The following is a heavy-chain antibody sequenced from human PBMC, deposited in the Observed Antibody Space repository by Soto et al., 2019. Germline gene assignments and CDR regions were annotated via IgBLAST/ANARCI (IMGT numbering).Heavy chain of an antibody. CDR3: ARADVDTTLDYXFHF. CDR1: GDSVSTNSAT. V-gene: IGHV6-1*01. D-gene: IGHD5-18*01. J-gene: IGHJ4*02. Sequence: PSQTLSLTCAISGDSVSTNSATWDWIRQSPSRGLEWLGRTYYRSKWYNDYAISVKSRITINPDTSKNQFSLQLNSVIPEDTAVYYCARADVDTTLDYXFHFWCQRTLVTVSS. CDR2: TYYRSKWYN.